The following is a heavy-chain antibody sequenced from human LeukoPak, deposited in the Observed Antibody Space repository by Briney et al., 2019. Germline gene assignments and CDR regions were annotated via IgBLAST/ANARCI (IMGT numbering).Heavy chain of an antibody. V-gene: IGHV1-69*06. CDR3: ARDVLGIAVGYYYYYYGMDV. J-gene: IGHJ6*02. Sequence: GASVKVSCKASGGTFSSYAISWVRQAPGQGLEWMGGIIPIFGTANYAQKFQGRVTITADKSTSTAYMELSSLRSEDTAVYYCARDVLGIAVGYYYYYYGMDVWGQGTTVTVSS. D-gene: IGHD6-19*01. CDR1: GGTFSSYA. CDR2: IIPIFGTA.